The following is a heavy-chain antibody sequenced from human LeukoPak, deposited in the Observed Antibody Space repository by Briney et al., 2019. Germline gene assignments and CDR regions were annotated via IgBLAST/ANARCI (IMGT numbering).Heavy chain of an antibody. V-gene: IGHV1-69*01. CDR3: ARVCSGGSCYLRDAFDI. Sequence: SVKVSCKASGGTFSSYAISWVRQAPGQGLEWMGGIIPIFGTANYAQKFQGRVTITADESTSTAYMELSSLRSEDTAVYYCARVCSGGSCYLRDAFDIWGQGAMVTVSS. J-gene: IGHJ3*02. D-gene: IGHD2-15*01. CDR1: GGTFSSYA. CDR2: IIPIFGTA.